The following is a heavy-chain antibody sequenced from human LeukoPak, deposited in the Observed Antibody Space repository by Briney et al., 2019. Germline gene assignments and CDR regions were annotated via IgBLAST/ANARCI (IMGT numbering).Heavy chain of an antibody. J-gene: IGHJ4*02. CDR3: ARFPDLRAFESSTSCYYDY. CDR1: GGSFSGYY. Sequence: PSETLSLTCAVYGGSFSGYYWSWIRQPPGKGLEWIGEINHSGSTNYNPSLKSRVTISVDTSKNQFSLKLSSVTAADTAVYYCARFPDLRAFESSTSCYYDYWGQGTLVTVSS. CDR2: INHSGST. V-gene: IGHV4-34*01. D-gene: IGHD2-2*01.